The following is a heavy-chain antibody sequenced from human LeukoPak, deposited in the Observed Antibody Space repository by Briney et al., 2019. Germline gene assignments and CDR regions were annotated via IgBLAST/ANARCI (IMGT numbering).Heavy chain of an antibody. V-gene: IGHV3-21*01. CDR1: GSTFSSYS. J-gene: IGHJ4*02. CDR3: AKEAELRFLEWSFDY. CDR2: ISSSSSYI. D-gene: IGHD3-3*01. Sequence: GGSLRLSCAASGSTFSSYSMNWVRQAPGKGLEWVSSISSSSSYIYYADSVKGRFTISRDNAKNSLYLQMNSLRAEDTAVYYCAKEAELRFLEWSFDYWGQGTLVTVSS.